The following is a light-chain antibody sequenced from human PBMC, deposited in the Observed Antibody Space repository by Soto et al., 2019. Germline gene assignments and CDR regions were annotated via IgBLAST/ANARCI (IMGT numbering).Light chain of an antibody. J-gene: IGLJ1*01. V-gene: IGLV2-8*01. CDR3: SSYSVNAYHYV. CDR1: SSDVGGYNY. Sequence: QSVLTQPPSASGSFGQSVTISCTGTSSDVGGYNYVSWYQQHPGKAPKLMIYEVSERPSGVADRFSGSKSGNTASLTVSGLRADEEADYYCSSYSVNAYHYVFGGGTKVTVL. CDR2: EVS.